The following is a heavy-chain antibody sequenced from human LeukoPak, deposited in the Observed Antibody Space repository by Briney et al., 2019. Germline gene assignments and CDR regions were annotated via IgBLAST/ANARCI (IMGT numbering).Heavy chain of an antibody. CDR3: VRDRSYRYFDF. Sequence: GTSPRLSCAASGFTFRNHGMHWVRQAPGKGLEWVAVIFYDGGYKYYADSVKGRFTMSRDNSKNTLWLQMNSLRADDTAVYYCVRDRSYRYFDFWGPGTSVTVSS. CDR1: GFTFRNHG. CDR2: IFYDGGYK. V-gene: IGHV3-33*01. D-gene: IGHD4-11*01. J-gene: IGHJ4*02.